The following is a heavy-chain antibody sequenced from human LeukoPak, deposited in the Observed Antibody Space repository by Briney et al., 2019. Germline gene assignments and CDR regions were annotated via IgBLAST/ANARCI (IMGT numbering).Heavy chain of an antibody. D-gene: IGHD6-13*01. CDR2: IYHSGST. CDR1: GGSISSSNW. V-gene: IGHV4-4*02. Sequence: PSETLSLTCAVSGGSISSSNWWSWVRQPPGKGLEWIGEIYHSGSTNYNPSLKSRVTISVDKSKNRFSLKLSSVTAADTAVYYCARGVAAAGTDWFDPWGRGTLVTVSS. CDR3: ARGVAAAGTDWFDP. J-gene: IGHJ5*02.